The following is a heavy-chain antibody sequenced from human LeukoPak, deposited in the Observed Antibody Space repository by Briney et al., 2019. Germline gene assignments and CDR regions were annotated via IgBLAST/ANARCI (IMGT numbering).Heavy chain of an antibody. CDR2: ISASNSNT. J-gene: IGHJ3*02. CDR1: GYTFSSYG. D-gene: IGHD6-19*01. V-gene: IGHV1-18*01. CDR3: ARDFPGYSSGWPPGSAFDI. Sequence: ASVKVSCKASGYTFSSYGFSWVRQAPGQGLEWMGWISASNSNTKYVQKFQGRVTMTTDTSTSTAYMELRSLRSDDTAVYYCARDFPGYSSGWPPGSAFDIWGQGTMVTVSS.